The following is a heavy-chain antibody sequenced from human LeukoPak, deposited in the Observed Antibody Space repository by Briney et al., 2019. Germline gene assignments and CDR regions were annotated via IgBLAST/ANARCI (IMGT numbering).Heavy chain of an antibody. CDR2: ISGSGSNT. Sequence: GGSLRLSCATSGSTFTTYGMIWVRQAPGKGLEWVLGISGSGSNTYYADSAKGRFTSSRDSSKRTVYLHMNSLRAEDTAVYYCAKNGEPHYYMDVLGKGTTVTVSS. CDR1: GSTFTTYG. J-gene: IGHJ6*03. V-gene: IGHV3-23*01. D-gene: IGHD2-8*01. CDR3: AKNGEPHYYMDV.